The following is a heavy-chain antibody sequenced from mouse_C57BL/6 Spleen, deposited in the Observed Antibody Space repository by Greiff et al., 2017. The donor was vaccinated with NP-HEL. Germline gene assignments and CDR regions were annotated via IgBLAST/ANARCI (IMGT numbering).Heavy chain of an antibody. Sequence: EVQLQQSGPELVKPGASVKMSCKASGYTFTDYNMHWVKQSHGKSLEWIGYINPNNGGTSYNQKFKGKATLTVNKSSSTAYRERRSLTSEDSAVYYCASPGDWDYFDYWGQGTTLTVSS. J-gene: IGHJ2*01. CDR1: GYTFTDYN. CDR3: ASPGDWDYFDY. D-gene: IGHD4-1*01. V-gene: IGHV1-22*01. CDR2: INPNNGGT.